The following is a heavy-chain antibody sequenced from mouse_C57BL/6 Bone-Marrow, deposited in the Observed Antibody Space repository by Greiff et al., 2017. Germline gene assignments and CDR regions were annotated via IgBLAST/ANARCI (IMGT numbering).Heavy chain of an antibody. J-gene: IGHJ4*01. CDR3: ALYYSNPYAMDY. CDR2: INPSSGYT. Sequence: QVHVKQSGAELAKPGASVKLSCKASGYTFTSYWMHWVKQRPGQGLEWIGYINPSSGYTKYNQKFKDKATLTADKSSSTAYMQLSSLTYEDSAVXYCALYYSNPYAMDYWGQGTSVTVSS. CDR1: GYTFTSYW. D-gene: IGHD2-5*01. V-gene: IGHV1-7*01.